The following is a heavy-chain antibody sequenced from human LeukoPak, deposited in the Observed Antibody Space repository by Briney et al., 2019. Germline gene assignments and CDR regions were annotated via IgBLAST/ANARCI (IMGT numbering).Heavy chain of an antibody. CDR1: GFSFNNYR. Sequence: HPGGSLRLSCVASGFSFNNYRMTWVRQAPGKGLEWVANIKQDGSEKQYVDSVKGRFAIFRDNAKNSLYLQMNSLRAEDTALYHCARAGLTGSPLVDYWGQGTLVTVSS. J-gene: IGHJ4*02. CDR2: IKQDGSEK. CDR3: ARAGLTGSPLVDY. V-gene: IGHV3-7*03. D-gene: IGHD1-14*01.